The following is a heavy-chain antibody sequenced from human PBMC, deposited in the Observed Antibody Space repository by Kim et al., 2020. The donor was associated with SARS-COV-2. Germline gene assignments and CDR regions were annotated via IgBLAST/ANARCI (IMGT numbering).Heavy chain of an antibody. J-gene: IGHJ6*02. D-gene: IGHD2-21*02. V-gene: IGHV3-30-3*01. CDR2: ISYDGSNK. CDR3: ARDSGGDPLDSSYGMDV. CDR1: GFTFSSYA. Sequence: GGSLRLSCAASGFTFSSYAMHWVRQAPGKGLEWVAVISYDGSNKYYADSVKGRFTISRDNSKNTLYLQMNSLRAEDTAVYYCARDSGGDPLDSSYGMDVWGQGTTVTVSS.